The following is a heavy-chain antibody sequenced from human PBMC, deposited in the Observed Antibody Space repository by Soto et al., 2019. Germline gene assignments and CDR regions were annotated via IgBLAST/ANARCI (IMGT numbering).Heavy chain of an antibody. CDR2: IIPILGIA. CDR1: GGTFSSYT. V-gene: IGHV1-69*04. D-gene: IGHD5-12*01. J-gene: IGHJ4*02. Sequence: SVKVSCKASGGTFSSYTISWVRQAPGQGLEWMGRIIPILGIANYAQKFQGRVTITADKSTSTAYMELSSLRSEDTAVYYCARESLSGYDAYDYWGQGTLVTVSS. CDR3: ARESLSGYDAYDY.